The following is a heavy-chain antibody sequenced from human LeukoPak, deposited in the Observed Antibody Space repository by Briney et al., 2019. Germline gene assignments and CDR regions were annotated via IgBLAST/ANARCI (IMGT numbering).Heavy chain of an antibody. CDR2: IYYSGST. D-gene: IGHD6-19*01. Sequence: PGGSLRLSCAGSGFTFNNAWMSWVRQAPGKGLEWIGYIYYSGSTNYDPSLKSRVTISLDTSKNHLSLMLSSVTAADTAVYYCARAVAGNFDFDFWGQGTLVTVSS. CDR3: ARAVAGNFDFDF. J-gene: IGHJ4*02. CDR1: GFTFNNAW. V-gene: IGHV4-59*01.